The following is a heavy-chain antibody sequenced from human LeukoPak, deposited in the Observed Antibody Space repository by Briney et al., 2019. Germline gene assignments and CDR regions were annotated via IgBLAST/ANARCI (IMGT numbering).Heavy chain of an antibody. CDR2: ISASGGST. J-gene: IGHJ5*02. Sequence: GGSLRLSCAASGFTFSSSAMSWVRQVPGKGLEWVSGISASGGSTYYADSVKGRFIISRDNSKNTLYLQMNSLRAEDTAVYYCAKSTGSGVYRPFDPWGQGTLVTVSS. CDR1: GFTFSSSA. CDR3: AKSTGSGVYRPFDP. D-gene: IGHD5/OR15-5a*01. V-gene: IGHV3-23*01.